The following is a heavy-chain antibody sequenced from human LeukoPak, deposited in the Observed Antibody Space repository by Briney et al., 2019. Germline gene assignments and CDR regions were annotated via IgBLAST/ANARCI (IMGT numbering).Heavy chain of an antibody. Sequence: ASVKVSCKASGYTFTGYYMHWVRQAPGQGLEWMGWINPNSGGTNYAQKFQGWVTMTRDTSISTAYMELSRLRSDDTAVYYCARASTKPTYYYYGMDVWGQGTMVTVSS. J-gene: IGHJ6*02. V-gene: IGHV1-2*04. CDR1: GYTFTGYY. D-gene: IGHD2-2*01. CDR3: ARASTKPTYYYYGMDV. CDR2: INPNSGGT.